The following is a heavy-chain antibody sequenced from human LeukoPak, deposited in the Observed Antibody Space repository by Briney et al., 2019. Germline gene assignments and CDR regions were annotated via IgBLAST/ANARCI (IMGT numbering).Heavy chain of an antibody. J-gene: IGHJ4*02. CDR1: GYTFTGHY. V-gene: IGHV1-2*02. D-gene: IGHD3-10*01. CDR3: ARDNRYGSGSPLGY. CDR2: INPNNGGT. Sequence: ASVKVSCKASGYTFTGHYMHWVRQAPGQGLEWIGWINPNNGGTNYAQKFQGRVTMTTDTSTSTAYMELRSLRSDDTAVYYCARDNRYGSGSPLGYWGQGTLVTVSS.